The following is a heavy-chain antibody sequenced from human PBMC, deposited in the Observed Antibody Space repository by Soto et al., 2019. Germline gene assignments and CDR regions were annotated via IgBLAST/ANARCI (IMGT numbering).Heavy chain of an antibody. CDR1: GFSLSTSGMR. V-gene: IGHV2-70*04. CDR3: ARTANSSLDY. D-gene: IGHD6-13*01. CDR2: IDWDDDK. Sequence: PTQALTVSSTFSGFSLSTSGMRVSWIRQPPGKALEWLARIDWDDDKFYSTSLKTRLTISKDTSKNQVVLTMTNMDPVDTATYYCARTANSSLDYWGQGTLVTVSS. J-gene: IGHJ4*02.